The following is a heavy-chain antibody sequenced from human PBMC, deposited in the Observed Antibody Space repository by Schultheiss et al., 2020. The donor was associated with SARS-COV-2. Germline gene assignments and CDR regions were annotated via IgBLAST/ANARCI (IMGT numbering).Heavy chain of an antibody. V-gene: IGHV3-48*03. J-gene: IGHJ2*01. CDR1: GFTFSSIE. CDR3: ARDRTGKSGGHFDL. CDR2: INCADNTK. Sequence: GESLKISCVGSGFTFSSIEMNWVRQAPGKGPEWVSYINCADNTKWYADSVKGRFTISRDNARNSLYLQMNSLRAEDTAVYYCARDRTGKSGGHFDLWGRGTLVTVSS. D-gene: IGHD3-3*01.